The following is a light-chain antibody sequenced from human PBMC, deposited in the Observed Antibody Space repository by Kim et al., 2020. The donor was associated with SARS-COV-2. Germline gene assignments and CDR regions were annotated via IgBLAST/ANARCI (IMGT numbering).Light chain of an antibody. J-gene: IGKJ4*01. CDR3: QQYYGLPLT. CDR1: QSVLLRSTNKNH. CDR2: WAS. Sequence: ANINRKSRQSVLLRSTNKNHLAWYQQRPGQPPKLLISWASTRESGVPDRFSGSGSGTDFTLTISSLQAEDVAVYYCQQYYGLPLTFGGGTKVDIK. V-gene: IGKV4-1*01.